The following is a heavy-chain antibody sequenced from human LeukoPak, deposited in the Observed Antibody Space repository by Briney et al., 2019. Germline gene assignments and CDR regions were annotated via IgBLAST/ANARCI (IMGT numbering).Heavy chain of an antibody. CDR1: GGSISSGDYY. CDR2: IYYGGNT. D-gene: IGHD5-12*01. V-gene: IGHV4-31*03. J-gene: IGHJ4*02. CDR3: ASGGALVATLAY. Sequence: PSQTLSLTCTVSGGSISSGDYYWSWLRQHPGKDLEWIGYIYYGGNTYYNPSLESRVTISLDTSKNKFSLKLSSVTAADTAVYYCASGGALVATLAYWGQGILVTVSS.